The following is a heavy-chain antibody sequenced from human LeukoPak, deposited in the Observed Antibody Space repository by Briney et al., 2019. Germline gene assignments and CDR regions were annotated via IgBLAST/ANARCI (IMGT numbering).Heavy chain of an antibody. V-gene: IGHV1-69*05. CDR2: IIPIFGTA. Sequence: GASVKVSCKASGGTFSSYAISWVRQAPGQGLEWMGGIIPIFGTANYAQKFQGRVTITTDESTSTAYMELSSLRSEDTAVYYCARRTDQWLGRSDAFDIWGQGTMVTVSS. J-gene: IGHJ3*02. CDR1: GGTFSSYA. CDR3: ARRTDQWLGRSDAFDI. D-gene: IGHD6-19*01.